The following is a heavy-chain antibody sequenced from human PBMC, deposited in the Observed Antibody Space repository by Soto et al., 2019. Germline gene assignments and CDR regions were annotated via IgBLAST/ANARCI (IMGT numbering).Heavy chain of an antibody. D-gene: IGHD6-19*01. Sequence: PXESLTISCKGSGYSFTSYWIALVRQMPGKGLECMGIIYPGDSDTRYSPSFEGQVTISADKSINTAYLQWNSLKASDSAMYYCARPFDTSGWYDHRGQGTLVTGSS. CDR3: ARPFDTSGWYDH. CDR1: GYSFTSYW. J-gene: IGHJ5*02. V-gene: IGHV5-51*01. CDR2: IYPGDSDT.